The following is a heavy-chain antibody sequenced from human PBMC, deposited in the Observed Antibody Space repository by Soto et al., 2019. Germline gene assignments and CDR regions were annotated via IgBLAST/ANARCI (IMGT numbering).Heavy chain of an antibody. D-gene: IGHD2-21*02. CDR2: IKQDGSEK. CDR3: ARDVDHIVVVTALRPFDY. V-gene: IGHV3-7*01. Sequence: GGSLRLSCAASGFTFSRFWMSWFRQAPGKGLEWVANIKQDGSEKYYVDTVKGRFTISRDNAKNSLYLQMNSLRAEDTAVYYCARDVDHIVVVTALRPFDYWGQGTLVTVSS. CDR1: GFTFSRFW. J-gene: IGHJ4*02.